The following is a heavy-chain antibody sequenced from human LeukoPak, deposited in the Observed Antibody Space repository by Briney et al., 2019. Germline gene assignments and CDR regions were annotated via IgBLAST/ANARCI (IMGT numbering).Heavy chain of an antibody. CDR3: AKDSGGAVTVLDAFDI. J-gene: IGHJ3*02. V-gene: IGHV3-23*01. Sequence: GGSLRLSCAASGFTFSSYAMSWVRQAPGKGLEWVSAISGSGGSTYYADSVKGRFTISRDNSKNTLYLQMNSLRAEDTAVYYCAKDSGGAVTVLDAFDIWGQGTMVTVSS. CDR2: ISGSGGST. D-gene: IGHD1-26*01. CDR1: GFTFSSYA.